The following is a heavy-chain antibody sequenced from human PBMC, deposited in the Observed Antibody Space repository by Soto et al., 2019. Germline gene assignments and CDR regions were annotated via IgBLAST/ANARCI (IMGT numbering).Heavy chain of an antibody. D-gene: IGHD4-17*01. CDR2: IYTSGNT. CDR3: ARDDNGDNGRAFDP. V-gene: IGHV4-4*07. Sequence: VPLSFTWSFLDTSIIAYYVHWLRPHAGKGLERIGRIYTSGNTNYNPSLKGRVTMSVDMSKNQFSLKLSSVAAADTAVYYCARDDNGDNGRAFDPWGQGTLVTVS. CDR1: DTSIIAYY. J-gene: IGHJ5*02.